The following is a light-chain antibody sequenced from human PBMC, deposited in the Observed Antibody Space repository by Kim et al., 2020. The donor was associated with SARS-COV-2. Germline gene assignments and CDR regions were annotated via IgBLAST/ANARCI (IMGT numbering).Light chain of an antibody. CDR2: SKM. V-gene: IGLV1-47*01. J-gene: IGLJ3*02. Sequence: GPTVTVSCSGRRSNVGDTDVHWSQHRPGLAPKLLTYSKMQPPSGLPDRFSGSKAGTSGSLAISGLRSEDEADYYCAAWDDSLSSWVFGGGTQLTVL. CDR1: RSNVGDTD. CDR3: AAWDDSLSSWV.